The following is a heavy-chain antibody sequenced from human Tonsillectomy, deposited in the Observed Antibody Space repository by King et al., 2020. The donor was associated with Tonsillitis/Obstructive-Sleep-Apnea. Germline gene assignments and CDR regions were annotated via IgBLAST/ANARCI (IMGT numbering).Heavy chain of an antibody. D-gene: IGHD3-22*01. J-gene: IGHJ4*02. Sequence: EVQLVESGGGVVQPGGSLRLSCAASGFTFDDYAIHWVRQAPGKGLEWVSLISGDGGSTYYADSVKGRFTISRDNSKNSLYLQMNSLRTEDTALYYCAKDTINSSGYYVRGWGQGTLVTVSS. CDR2: ISGDGGST. CDR1: GFTFDDYA. CDR3: AKDTINSSGYYVRG. V-gene: IGHV3-43*02.